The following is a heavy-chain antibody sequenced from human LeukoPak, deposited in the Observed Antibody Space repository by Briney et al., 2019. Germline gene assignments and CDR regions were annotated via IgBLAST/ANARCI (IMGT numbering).Heavy chain of an antibody. Sequence: GGSLRLSCAASGFTFSNAWMTWVRQAPGRGLEWVATIKPDGSEKYYVDSVEGRCTMSRDNAKNSLYLHVNSLRVEDTAVYYCARGEYFFDYWGQGTLVTVPS. CDR1: GFTFSNAW. CDR3: ARGEYFFDY. CDR2: IKPDGSEK. V-gene: IGHV3-7*04. J-gene: IGHJ4*02.